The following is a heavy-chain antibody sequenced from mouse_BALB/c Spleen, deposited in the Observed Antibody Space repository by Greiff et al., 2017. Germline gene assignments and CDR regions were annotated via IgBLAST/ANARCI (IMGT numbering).Heavy chain of an antibody. CDR1: GFAFSSYD. J-gene: IGHJ2*01. CDR3: ARQGYYGSSHYFDY. V-gene: IGHV5-12-1*01. Sequence: EVKVEESGGGLVKPGGSLKLSCAASGFAFSSYDMSWVRQTPEKRLEWVAYISSGGGSTYYPDTVKGRFTISRDNAKNTLYLQMSSLKSEDTAMYYCARQGYYGSSHYFDYWGQGTTLTVSS. D-gene: IGHD1-1*01. CDR2: ISSGGGST.